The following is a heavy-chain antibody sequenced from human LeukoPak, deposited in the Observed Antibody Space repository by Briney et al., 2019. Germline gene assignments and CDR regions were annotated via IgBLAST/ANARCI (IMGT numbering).Heavy chain of an antibody. CDR2: IIPIFGTA. D-gene: IGHD2-21*02. Sequence: SVKVSCKASRGTFSSYAISWVRQAPGQGLEWMGGIIPIFGTANYAQKFQGRVTITADESTSTAYMELSSLRSEDTAVYYCARVPLAYCGGDCWFDPWGQGTLVTVSS. CDR3: ARVPLAYCGGDCWFDP. J-gene: IGHJ5*02. V-gene: IGHV1-69*13. CDR1: RGTFSSYA.